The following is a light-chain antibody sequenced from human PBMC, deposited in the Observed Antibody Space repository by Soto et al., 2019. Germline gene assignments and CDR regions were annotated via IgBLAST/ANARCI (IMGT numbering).Light chain of an antibody. CDR1: HSVSSN. CDR2: GAS. J-gene: IGKJ4*01. V-gene: IGKV3D-15*01. CDR3: QQYNNWLPLP. Sequence: EIVMTQSPATLSVSPGERATLSCSASHSVSSNLAWYQQKPGQSPRLLIYGASIRATGIPARFSGSGSGTEFTLTISSLQSEDFAVYYCQQYNNWLPLPFAGGTKAAIK.